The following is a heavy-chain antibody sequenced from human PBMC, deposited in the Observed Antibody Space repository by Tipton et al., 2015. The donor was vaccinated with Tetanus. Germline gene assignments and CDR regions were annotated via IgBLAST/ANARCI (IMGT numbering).Heavy chain of an antibody. D-gene: IGHD2-15*01. V-gene: IGHV1-8*01. CDR3: ARVRDCSGGSCPDD. J-gene: IGHJ4*02. CDR2: VNPNTGDT. CDR1: GYTFTSYD. Sequence: QLVQSGAEVKKPGASVKVSCKASGYTFTSYDINWVRQATGQGFEWMGWVNPNTGDTGHAEKFQGRVTITRNTSINTVYMELSSLRSEDTAVYYCARVRDCSGGSCPDDWGQGTLVTVSS.